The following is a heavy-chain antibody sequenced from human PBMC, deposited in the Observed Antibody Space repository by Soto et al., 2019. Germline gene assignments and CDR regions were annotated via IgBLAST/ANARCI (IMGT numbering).Heavy chain of an antibody. CDR2: INAGNGNT. CDR1: GYTFTSYA. V-gene: IGHV1-3*05. CDR3: ASRRIQLEPYGMDV. J-gene: IGHJ6*02. D-gene: IGHD1-1*01. Sequence: QVQLVQSGAEEKKPGASVKVSCKASGYTFTSYAIHWVRQAPGQRLEWMGWINAGNGNTKYSQKFQGRVTITRDTSASTAYMDLSSLRSEATAVYYCASRRIQLEPYGMDVWGQGTTVTVSS.